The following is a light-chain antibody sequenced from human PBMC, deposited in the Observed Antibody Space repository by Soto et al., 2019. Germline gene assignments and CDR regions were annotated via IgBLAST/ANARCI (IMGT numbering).Light chain of an antibody. CDR2: EVS. Sequence: QSALTQPPSASGSPGQSVTISCTGTSSDVGGYNYVSWYQQHPGKAPKLMIYEVSKRPSGVPDRFSGSKSGNTASLTVSGLQAEDAADSYCSSYAGSNNYVFGTGTKLTVL. CDR3: SSYAGSNNYV. V-gene: IGLV2-8*01. CDR1: SSDVGGYNY. J-gene: IGLJ1*01.